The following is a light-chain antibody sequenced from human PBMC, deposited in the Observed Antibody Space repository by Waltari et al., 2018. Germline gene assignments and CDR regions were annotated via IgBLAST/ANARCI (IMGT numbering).Light chain of an antibody. CDR1: SSDVGGYNY. Sequence: QSALTQPASVSGSPGQSITISCTGTSSDVGGYNYVSWYQHHPGKAPKLMIFEVSNRPSGGSHRFAGSKSGNTASLPISGLQAADEADYYCSSYTSSIYPVVFGGGTKLTVL. V-gene: IGLV2-14*01. J-gene: IGLJ2*01. CDR3: SSYTSSIYPVV. CDR2: EVS.